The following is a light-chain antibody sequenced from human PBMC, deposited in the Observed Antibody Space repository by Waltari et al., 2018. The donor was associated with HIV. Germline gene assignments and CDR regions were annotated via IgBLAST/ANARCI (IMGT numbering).Light chain of an antibody. Sequence: VLMQSPGVLSLSLGERASLSCRASTQIDNNFLAWYQHQPGQAPQLLMYGASRRAAGIPNRFIGSGSGTDFTLVISSLEPEDFAVYYCQDYNNSPYTFGGGTRVE. CDR2: GAS. V-gene: IGKV3-20*01. CDR1: TQIDNNF. J-gene: IGKJ4*01. CDR3: QDYNNSPYT.